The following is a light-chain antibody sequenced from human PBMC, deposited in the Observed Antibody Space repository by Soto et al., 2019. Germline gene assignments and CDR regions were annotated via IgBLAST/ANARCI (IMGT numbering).Light chain of an antibody. CDR1: QSVSSSY. J-gene: IGKJ1*01. CDR3: QQYGSLSVP. CDR2: GAS. Sequence: EIVLTQSPGTLSLSPGERATLSCRASQSVSSSYLAWYQQKPGQAPRLLICGASSRATGIPDRFSGSGSGTDFTLTISRLEPEDFAVYYCQQYGSLSVPFGQETNVDIK. V-gene: IGKV3-20*01.